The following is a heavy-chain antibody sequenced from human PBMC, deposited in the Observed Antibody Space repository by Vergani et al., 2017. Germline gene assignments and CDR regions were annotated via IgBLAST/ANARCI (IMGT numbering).Heavy chain of an antibody. CDR3: AREISDNWFDP. J-gene: IGHJ5*02. Sequence: QVQLVESGGGVVQPGRSLRLSCAASGFTFSSYGMHWVRQAPGKGLEWVAVISYDGSNKYYADSVKGRFTISRDNSKNTLYLQMNSLRSDDTAVYYCAREISDNWFDPWGQGTLVTVSS. D-gene: IGHD2-21*01. CDR2: ISYDGSNK. V-gene: IGHV3-30*03. CDR1: GFTFSSYG.